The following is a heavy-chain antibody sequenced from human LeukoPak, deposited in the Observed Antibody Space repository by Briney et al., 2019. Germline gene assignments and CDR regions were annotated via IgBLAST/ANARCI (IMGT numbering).Heavy chain of an antibody. CDR1: GVTVSDAW. D-gene: IGHD5-12*01. V-gene: IGHV3-15*01. J-gene: IGHJ6*03. Sequence: GGSLRLSCAASGVTVSDAWMSWVRQAPGKGLEWIGRIQRKINGVRTDYIEHVKGKFTISRDDSKNLHYLQMSNLHTEDTAVYYCTRDRPYSGYLNLQVRDYYFYMDVWGKGTTVIVSS. CDR3: TRDRPYSGYLNLQVRDYYFYMDV. CDR2: IQRKINGVRT.